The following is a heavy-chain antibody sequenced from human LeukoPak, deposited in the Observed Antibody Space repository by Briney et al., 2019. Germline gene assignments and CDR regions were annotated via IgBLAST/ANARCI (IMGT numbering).Heavy chain of an antibody. CDR3: VRVGLDYGDYVDY. CDR1: GFTFSDYY. V-gene: IGHV3-11*05. Sequence: GGSLRLSCAASGFTFSDYYMSWVRQAPGEGLEWVSYISRTSTFTNYADSVKGRFTISRNNAENSLYLQMNSLRAEDTAVYFCVRVGLDYGDYVDYWGQGSLVTVSS. D-gene: IGHD4-17*01. CDR2: ISRTSTFT. J-gene: IGHJ4*02.